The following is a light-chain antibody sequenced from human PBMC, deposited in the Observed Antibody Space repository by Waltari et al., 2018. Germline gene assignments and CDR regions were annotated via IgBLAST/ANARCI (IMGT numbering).Light chain of an antibody. CDR3: ATWDDSLKGL. V-gene: IGLV1-44*01. J-gene: IGLJ2*01. CDR1: SSNIGNRS. Sequence: QSVMTQPPSVSGTPGQRVSISCSGSSSNIGNRSVNWYQQVPGTAPKLLIYSTNQRPSGVPERFSVSKSGTSASRAISGLQSEDEADYYCATWDDSLKGLFGGGTKLTVL. CDR2: STN.